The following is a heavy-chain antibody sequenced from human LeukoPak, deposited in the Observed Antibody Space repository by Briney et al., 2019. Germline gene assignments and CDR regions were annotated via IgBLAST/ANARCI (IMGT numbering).Heavy chain of an antibody. J-gene: IGHJ4*02. CDR1: GFTFSSFG. D-gene: IGHD6-13*01. CDR2: IWYDASNK. Sequence: GGSLRLSCAASGFTFSSFGMHWVCQAPGKGLEWVAVIWYDASNKYYADSVKGRFTISRDNSKNTLYLQMNTLRDDDTAVYYCVGGVGVSRFNYLDSWGQGTLVIVSS. V-gene: IGHV3-33*01. CDR3: VGGVGVSRFNYLDS.